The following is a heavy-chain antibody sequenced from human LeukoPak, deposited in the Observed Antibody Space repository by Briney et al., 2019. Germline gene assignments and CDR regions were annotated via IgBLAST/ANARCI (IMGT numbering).Heavy chain of an antibody. D-gene: IGHD3-16*01. CDR3: ARGGGLDV. V-gene: IGHV3-7*03. CDR2: IKQDGSGL. Sequence: PGGSLRLSCAASGFTFNNYWMSWVCQAPGKGLEWVANIKQDGSGLYYVESVKGRFTISRDNAKNSLYLQMSNLRAEDTAVYFCARGGGLDVWGQGATVTVSS. J-gene: IGHJ6*02. CDR1: GFTFNNYW.